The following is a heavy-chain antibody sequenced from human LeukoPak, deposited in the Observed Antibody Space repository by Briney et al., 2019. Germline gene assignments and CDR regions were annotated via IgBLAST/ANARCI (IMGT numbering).Heavy chain of an antibody. Sequence: ASVKVSCKASGYTFTSYYMHWVRQAPGQGLGWMGIINPSGGSTSYAQKFQGRVTMTRDTSTSTVYMELSSLRSEDTAVYYCAREGDYGGTLQGYGMDVWGQGTTVTVSS. CDR2: INPSGGST. J-gene: IGHJ6*02. D-gene: IGHD4-23*01. CDR3: AREGDYGGTLQGYGMDV. CDR1: GYTFTSYY. V-gene: IGHV1-46*01.